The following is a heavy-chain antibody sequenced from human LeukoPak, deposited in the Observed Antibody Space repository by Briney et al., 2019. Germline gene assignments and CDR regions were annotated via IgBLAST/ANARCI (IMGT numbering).Heavy chain of an antibody. CDR3: ASLRGVFGGFFDY. D-gene: IGHD3-10*01. V-gene: IGHV4-4*02. J-gene: IGHJ4*02. CDR2: IYHTGST. CDR1: GASISGTDW. Sequence: PSGTLSLTCAVSGASISGTDWWSWVRQPPGKGLEWIGEIYHTGSTNYNPSLESRVTISVDKSKSHFSLKVTSVTAADTAIYYCASLRGVFGGFFDYWGQGILVTVSS.